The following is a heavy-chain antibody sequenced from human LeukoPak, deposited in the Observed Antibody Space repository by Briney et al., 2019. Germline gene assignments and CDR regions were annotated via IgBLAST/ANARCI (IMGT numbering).Heavy chain of an antibody. CDR1: GFSFSTYW. Sequence: PGGSLRLSCAASGFSFSTYWMSWVRQAPGRGLEWVANINQDGSEKYYLDSVKGRFTIYRDNAQKSLFLQMNSLRAEDTAVYYCANRIAGNYWGQGTLVTVSS. J-gene: IGHJ4*02. CDR3: ANRIAGNY. D-gene: IGHD6-13*01. V-gene: IGHV3-7*01. CDR2: INQDGSEK.